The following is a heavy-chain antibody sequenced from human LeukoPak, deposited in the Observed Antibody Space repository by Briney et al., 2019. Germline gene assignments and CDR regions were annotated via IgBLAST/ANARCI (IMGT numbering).Heavy chain of an antibody. J-gene: IGHJ4*02. CDR3: AREGGFYRTLDY. CDR2: VHLDGRT. Sequence: LETLSLTCGVSGGSITTTNWWTWVRQPPGKGLEWIGEVHLDGRTNYNPSLESRLTISVDLSENHISLRLTSVTAADTAVYYCAREGGFYRTLDYSGQGTLVTVSS. CDR1: GGSITTTNW. V-gene: IGHV4-4*02. D-gene: IGHD3-3*01.